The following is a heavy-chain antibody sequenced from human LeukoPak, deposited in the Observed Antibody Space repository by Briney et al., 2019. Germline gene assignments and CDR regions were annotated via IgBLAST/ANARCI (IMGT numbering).Heavy chain of an antibody. CDR1: GCSIASYY. J-gene: IGHJ4*02. V-gene: IGHV4-4*07. Sequence: SETLSLTCTVSGCSIASYYWGWIAQPPGRGLEGFGRIHTSESTNYNPSLRSRATITVDTSKNQFYLKLSSVAAADTAVYFCARGRYYCDSSGYSLFDYWGQGTLVTVSS. CDR3: ARGRYYCDSSGYSLFDY. CDR2: IHTSEST. D-gene: IGHD3-22*01.